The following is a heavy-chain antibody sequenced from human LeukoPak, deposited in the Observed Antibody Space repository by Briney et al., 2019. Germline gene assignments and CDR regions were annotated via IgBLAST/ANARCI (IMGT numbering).Heavy chain of an antibody. CDR1: GFTVGNNY. J-gene: IGHJ4*02. CDR3: ARDSYGDANFDS. D-gene: IGHD4-17*01. CDR2: IYADGNT. V-gene: IGHV3-53*01. Sequence: PGGSLRLSCAASGFTVGNNYMAWVRQVPGKGLEWVSFIYADGNTYYADSVKGRFTTSRDISKNAVYLQMNSLRAEDTAVYYCARDSYGDANFDSWGQGTLVTVSS.